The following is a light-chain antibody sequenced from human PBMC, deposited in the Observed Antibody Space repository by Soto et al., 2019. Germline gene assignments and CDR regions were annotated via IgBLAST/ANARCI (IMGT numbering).Light chain of an antibody. V-gene: IGKV3-20*01. CDR2: GAS. J-gene: IGKJ2*02. CDR3: QQYGPSPGCT. CDR1: ESVTSSY. Sequence: EIVLTQSQVTLSLSPGERATLSCRASESVTSSYLACYQHKPGQAPRLLIYGASGRATGIPDRFTGSGSGTDFTITITRMEPEDFAVYYCQQYGPSPGCTFGHGTKLDIK.